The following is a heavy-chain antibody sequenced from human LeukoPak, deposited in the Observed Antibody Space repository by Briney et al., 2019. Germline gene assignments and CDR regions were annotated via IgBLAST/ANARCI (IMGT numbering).Heavy chain of an antibody. CDR3: AKRDSSGWYSLDY. CDR2: ISSGGSGT. V-gene: IGHV3-23*01. Sequence: GGSLRLSCATSGFTFSSYAMSWVRQAPGKGLEWVSSISSGGSGTYYADSVKGRFTISRDKSKNTLYLQMNSLRAGDTAAYYCAKRDSSGWYSLDYWGQGTLVTVS. D-gene: IGHD6-19*01. J-gene: IGHJ4*02. CDR1: GFTFSSYA.